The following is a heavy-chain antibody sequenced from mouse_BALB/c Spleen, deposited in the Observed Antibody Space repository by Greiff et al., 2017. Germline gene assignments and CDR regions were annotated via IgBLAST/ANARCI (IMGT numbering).Heavy chain of an antibody. D-gene: IGHD2-1*01. J-gene: IGHJ4*01. Sequence: QVQLKQSGAELMKPGASVKISCKATGYTFSSYWIEWVKQRPGHGLEWIGEILPGSGSTNYNEKFKGKATFTADTSSNTAYMQLSSLTSEDSAVYYCARPLYYGKGMDYWGQGTSVTVSS. CDR1: GYTFSSYW. CDR2: ILPGSGST. CDR3: ARPLYYGKGMDY. V-gene: IGHV1-9*01.